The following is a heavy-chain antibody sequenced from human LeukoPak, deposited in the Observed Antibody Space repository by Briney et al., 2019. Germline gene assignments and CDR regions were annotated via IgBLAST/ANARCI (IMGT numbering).Heavy chain of an antibody. J-gene: IGHJ5*02. CDR3: ARSHDSSGESFDP. CDR1: GLTFSDYY. D-gene: IGHD3-22*01. CDR2: ISSSGSTI. Sequence: KAGGSLRLSCAASGLTFSDYYMSWIRQAPGKGLEWVSYISSSGSTIYYADSVKGRFTISRDNAKNSLYLQMNSLRAEDTAVYYCARSHDSSGESFDPWGQGTLVTVSS. V-gene: IGHV3-11*01.